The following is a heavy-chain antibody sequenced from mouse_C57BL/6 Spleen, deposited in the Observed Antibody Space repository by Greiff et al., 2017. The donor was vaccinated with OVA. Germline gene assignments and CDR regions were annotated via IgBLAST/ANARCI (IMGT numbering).Heavy chain of an antibody. CDR3: ALDYFDV. Sequence: EVNVVESGAELVKPGASVKLSCTASGFNIKDYYMHWVKQRTEQGLEWIGRIDPEDGETKYAPNFPGQATITADTTSNTAYLQLSSLTSEDTAVYYCALDYFDVWGTGTTVTVSS. V-gene: IGHV14-2*01. J-gene: IGHJ1*03. CDR2: IDPEDGET. CDR1: GFNIKDYY.